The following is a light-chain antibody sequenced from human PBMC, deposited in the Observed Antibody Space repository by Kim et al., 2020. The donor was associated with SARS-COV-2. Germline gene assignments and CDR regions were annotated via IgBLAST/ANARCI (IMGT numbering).Light chain of an antibody. CDR1: TGAVTSGHY. CDR3: LLSYSGADGEV. V-gene: IGLV7-46*01. J-gene: IGLJ2*01. Sequence: QAVVTQEPSLTVSPGGTVTLTCGSSTGAVTSGHYPYWFQQKPGQAPRTLIYDTSNKHSWTPARFSGSLLGGKAALTLSGAQPEDEAEYYCLLSYSGADGEVFGGGTKLTVL. CDR2: DTS.